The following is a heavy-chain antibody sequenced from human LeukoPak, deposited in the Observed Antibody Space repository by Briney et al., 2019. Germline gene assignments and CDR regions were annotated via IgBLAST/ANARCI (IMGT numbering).Heavy chain of an antibody. Sequence: PGGSLRLSCAASGFTFSSYGMHWVRQAPGKGLEWVAVIWYDGSNKYYADSVKGRFTISRDNSKNTLYLQMNSLRAEDTAVYYCASHYDFWSGSLHDAFDIWGQGTMVTVSS. D-gene: IGHD3-3*01. J-gene: IGHJ3*02. CDR3: ASHYDFWSGSLHDAFDI. CDR1: GFTFSSYG. CDR2: IWYDGSNK. V-gene: IGHV3-33*01.